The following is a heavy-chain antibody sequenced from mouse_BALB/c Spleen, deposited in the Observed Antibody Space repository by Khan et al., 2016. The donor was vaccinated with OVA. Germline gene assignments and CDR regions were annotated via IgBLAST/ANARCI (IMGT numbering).Heavy chain of an antibody. J-gene: IGHJ3*01. CDR1: GYTFTSYW. CDR2: IDPSDSET. V-gene: IGHV1-61*01. D-gene: IGHD2-3*01. CDR3: AISERTGYYPSWFAY. Sequence: QVQLQQPGAELVRPGASVKLSCKASGYTFTSYWMNWVKQRPGQGLEWIGMIDPSDSETHYNQMFKDKATLTVDKSSSTAYMQLSSLTSEDSAVYYGAISERTGYYPSWFAYWGQGTLVTVSA.